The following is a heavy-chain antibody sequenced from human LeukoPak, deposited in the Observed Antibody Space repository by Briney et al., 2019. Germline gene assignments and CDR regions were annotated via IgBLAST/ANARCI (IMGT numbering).Heavy chain of an antibody. CDR1: RFTFSNYA. V-gene: IGHV3-23*01. J-gene: IGHJ3*02. CDR2: IIGSAGRT. Sequence: GGSLRLSCAASRFTFSNYAMSWVRQAPGKGLEWVSIIIGSAGRTYYADSVKGRFTISRDNSKNTLFLQMNSPRADDTAVYYCAKGGGRPLDDAFDIWGQGTMVTVSP. CDR3: AKGGGRPLDDAFDI.